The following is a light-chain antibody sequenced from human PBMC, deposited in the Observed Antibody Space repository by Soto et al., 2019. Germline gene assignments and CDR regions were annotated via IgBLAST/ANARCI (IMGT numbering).Light chain of an antibody. CDR1: QSIGSK. Sequence: PGERATLPCGASQSIGSKLAWYQQKPGQAPRLLIYGASSRATGIPDRFSGSGSGTDFTLTISRLEPEDFAVYYCQQYGSSPPKLNCGGGTKGAIK. V-gene: IGKV3-20*01. CDR2: GAS. CDR3: QQYGSSPPKLN. J-gene: IGKJ4*01.